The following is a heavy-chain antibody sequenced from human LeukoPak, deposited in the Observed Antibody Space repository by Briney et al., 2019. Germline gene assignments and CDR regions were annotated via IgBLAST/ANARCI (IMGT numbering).Heavy chain of an antibody. J-gene: IGHJ4*02. D-gene: IGHD4-17*01. CDR3: AKENYGDNYYFDY. Sequence: GGSLRLSCAASGFTFSSYGTHWVRQAPGKGLEWVAVIWYDGSNKYYADSVKGRFTISRDNSKNTLYLQMNSLRAEDTAVYYCAKENYGDNYYFDYWGQGTLVTVSS. V-gene: IGHV3-33*06. CDR1: GFTFSSYG. CDR2: IWYDGSNK.